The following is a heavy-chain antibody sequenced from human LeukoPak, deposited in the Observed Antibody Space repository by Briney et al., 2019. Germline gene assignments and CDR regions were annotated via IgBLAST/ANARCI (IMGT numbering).Heavy chain of an antibody. CDR1: GGSFSGYY. V-gene: IGHV4-34*01. J-gene: IGHJ4*02. D-gene: IGHD6-19*01. CDR2: INRSGST. CDR3: ASQRRQWLAPGDY. Sequence: SETLSLTCAVYGGSFSGYYWSWIRQPPGKGLEWIGEINRSGSTNYNPSLKSRVTISVDTSKNQFSLKLSSVTAADTAVYYCASQRRQWLAPGDYWGQGTLVTVSS.